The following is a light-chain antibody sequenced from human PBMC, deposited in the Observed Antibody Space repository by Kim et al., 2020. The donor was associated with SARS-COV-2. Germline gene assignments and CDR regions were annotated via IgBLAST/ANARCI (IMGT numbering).Light chain of an antibody. Sequence: SVSPGQTASFTCSGAKLGVTYACWYQQKPGQSPVVVIYQDSKRPSGIPERFSGSNSGNTATLTISGTQTMDEADYYCQAWDSSTVVFGGGTQLTV. CDR2: QDS. V-gene: IGLV3-1*01. CDR3: QAWDSSTVV. J-gene: IGLJ2*01. CDR1: KLGVTY.